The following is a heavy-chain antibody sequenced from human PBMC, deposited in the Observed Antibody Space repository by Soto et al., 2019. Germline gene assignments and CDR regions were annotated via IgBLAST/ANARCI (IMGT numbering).Heavy chain of an antibody. CDR1: GYTFTGYY. D-gene: IGHD2-15*01. J-gene: IGHJ4*02. Sequence: ASVKVSCKASGYTFTGYYMHWVRQAPGQGLEWMGWISPNSGGTNYAQKFQGWVTMTRDTSISTAYMELSRLRSDDTAVYYCASGLGYCSGGSCLFYWGQGTLVTVSS. V-gene: IGHV1-2*04. CDR3: ASGLGYCSGGSCLFY. CDR2: ISPNSGGT.